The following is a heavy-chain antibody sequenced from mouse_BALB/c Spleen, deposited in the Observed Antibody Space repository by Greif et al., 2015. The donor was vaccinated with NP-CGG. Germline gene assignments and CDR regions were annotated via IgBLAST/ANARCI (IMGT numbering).Heavy chain of an antibody. J-gene: IGHJ4*01. CDR1: GFTFTDYY. Sequence: EVKLMESGGGLVQPGGSLRLSCATSGFTFTDYYMSWVRQPPGKALEWLGFIRNKANGYTTEYSASVKGRFTISRDNSQGILYLQMNTLRAEDSATYYCARDPYAMDYWGQGTSVTVSS. CDR2: IRNKANGYTT. CDR3: ARDPYAMDY. V-gene: IGHV7-3*02.